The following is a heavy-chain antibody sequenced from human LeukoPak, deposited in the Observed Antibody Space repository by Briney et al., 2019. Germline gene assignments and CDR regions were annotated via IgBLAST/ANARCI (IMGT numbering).Heavy chain of an antibody. CDR2: ISGSGGSA. J-gene: IGHJ4*02. D-gene: IGHD6-19*01. Sequence: GGSLRLSCAASGFTFSSYAMSWVRQAPGKGLEWVSAISGSGGSAYYADSVKGRFTISRDNSKNTLYLQMNSLRAEDTAVYYCAKLFGGSSGSDYWGRGTLVTVSS. CDR3: AKLFGGSSGSDY. V-gene: IGHV3-23*01. CDR1: GFTFSSYA.